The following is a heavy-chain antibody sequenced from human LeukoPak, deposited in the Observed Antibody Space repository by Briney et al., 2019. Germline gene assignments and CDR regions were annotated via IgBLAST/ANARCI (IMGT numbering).Heavy chain of an antibody. CDR2: ISGSGGST. CDR1: GFTFSSYA. CDR3: AKDQSTYSYGHDDAFDI. V-gene: IGHV3-23*01. D-gene: IGHD5-18*01. J-gene: IGHJ3*02. Sequence: GGSLRLSCAASGFTFSSYAMSWVRQAPGKGLEWVSAISGSGGSTYYADSVKGRFTISRENSKKTMYLQMKSLRDEETAVYYCAKDQSTYSYGHDDAFDIWGQGTMVTVSS.